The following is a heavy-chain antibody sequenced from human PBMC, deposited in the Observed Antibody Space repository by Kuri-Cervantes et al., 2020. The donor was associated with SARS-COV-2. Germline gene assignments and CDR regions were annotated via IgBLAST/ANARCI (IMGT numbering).Heavy chain of an antibody. CDR3: AREGYYDSSGNYAATGMDV. V-gene: IGHV3-21*01. D-gene: IGHD3-22*01. Sequence: GGSLRLSCAASGFTFSSYSMNWVRQAPGKGLEWVSSISSSSSYIYYADSVKGRFTISRDNSQSTLYLQMNSLRTEDTAVYYCAREGYYDSSGNYAATGMDVWGKGTTVTVSS. CDR1: GFTFSSYS. J-gene: IGHJ6*03. CDR2: ISSSSSYI.